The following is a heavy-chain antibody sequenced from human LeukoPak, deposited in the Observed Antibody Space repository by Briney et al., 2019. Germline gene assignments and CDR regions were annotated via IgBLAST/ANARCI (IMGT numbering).Heavy chain of an antibody. CDR1: GGSISSSSYY. CDR3: ARHTYYYDSSGYYPVGFDY. Sequence: SETLSLTCTVSGGSISSSSYYWGWIRQPPGKGLEWFGSIYYSGSTYYNPSLKSRVPISVDTSKNQFSLKLSSVTAADTAVYYCARHTYYYDSSGYYPVGFDYWGQGTLVTVSS. CDR2: IYYSGST. V-gene: IGHV4-39*01. D-gene: IGHD3-22*01. J-gene: IGHJ4*02.